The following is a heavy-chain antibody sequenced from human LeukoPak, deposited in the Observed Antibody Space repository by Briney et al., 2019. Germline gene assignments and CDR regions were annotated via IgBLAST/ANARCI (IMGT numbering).Heavy chain of an antibody. CDR3: AKDKGAAAVFFDAFDV. V-gene: IGHV3-9*01. CDR2: ISWNSGSI. J-gene: IGHJ3*01. D-gene: IGHD6-13*01. Sequence: PGRSLRLSCAASGFTFDDYAMYWVRQAPGKGLDWVSGISWNSGSIGYADSVKGRFTISRDNAKNSLYLQMNSLRAEDTALYYCAKDKGAAAVFFDAFDVWGQGTMVTVSS. CDR1: GFTFDDYA.